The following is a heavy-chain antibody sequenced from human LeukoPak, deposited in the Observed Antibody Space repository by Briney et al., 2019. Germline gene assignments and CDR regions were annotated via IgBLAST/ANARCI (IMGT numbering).Heavy chain of an antibody. CDR3: ARGAFGGSWYSDY. Sequence: SETLSLTCTVSGGSISSGGYYWSWIRQHPGKGLEWIGYIYYSGSTYYNPSLKSRVTISVDTSKNQFSLKLSSVTAADTAVYYCARGAFGGSWYSDYWGQGTLVTVSS. J-gene: IGHJ4*02. CDR2: IYYSGST. CDR1: GGSISSGGYY. V-gene: IGHV4-31*03. D-gene: IGHD6-13*01.